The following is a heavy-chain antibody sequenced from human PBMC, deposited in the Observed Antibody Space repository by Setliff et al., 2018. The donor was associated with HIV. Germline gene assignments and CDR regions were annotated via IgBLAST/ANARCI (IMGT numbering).Heavy chain of an antibody. J-gene: IGHJ5*01. D-gene: IGHD2-15*01. Sequence: SETLSLTCTVSGGSISSYYWSWLRQPPGEGLEWIGYSHNNGSTHYNPSLKSRVTISVDTSKNHVSLGLNSVTAADTAVYYCARQGSWLDSWGQGTLVTVSS. V-gene: IGHV4-59*08. CDR1: GGSISSYY. CDR3: ARQGSWLDS. CDR2: SHNNGST.